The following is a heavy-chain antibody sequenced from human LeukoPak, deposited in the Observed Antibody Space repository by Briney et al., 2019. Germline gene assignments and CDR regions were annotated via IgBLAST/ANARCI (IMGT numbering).Heavy chain of an antibody. CDR2: IIPILGIA. Sequence: SVKVSCKASGGTFSSYTISWVRQAPGQGLEWVGRIIPILGIANYAQKFQGRVTITADKPTSTAYMELSSLRSEDTAVYYCARGGVGPNRFDYWGQGTLVTVSS. J-gene: IGHJ4*02. D-gene: IGHD3-16*01. CDR3: ARGGVGPNRFDY. V-gene: IGHV1-69*02. CDR1: GGTFSSYT.